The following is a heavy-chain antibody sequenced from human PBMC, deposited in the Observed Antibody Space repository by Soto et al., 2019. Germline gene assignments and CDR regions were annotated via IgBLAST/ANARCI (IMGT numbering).Heavy chain of an antibody. CDR2: IYASGSP. CDR1: GGSVSVYY. J-gene: IGHJ4*02. Sequence: TLSLTCTISGGSVSVYYWSWIRQSTGQGLEWIGYIYASGSPYYNPSLRSRVTISADTSKNQISLKLTSPTAADTAVYYCAGGVGSSPPQYWGRGTLVTVSS. D-gene: IGHD1-26*01. V-gene: IGHV4-59*02. CDR3: AGGVGSSPPQY.